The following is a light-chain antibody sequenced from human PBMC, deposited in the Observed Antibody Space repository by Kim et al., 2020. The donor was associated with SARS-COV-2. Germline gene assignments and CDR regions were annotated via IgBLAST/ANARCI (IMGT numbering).Light chain of an antibody. CDR2: KVS. Sequence: PAPNSGRSGQIPVSSDGNNYFNWFRQGPGQSPRRLIYKVSNRDSGVPDRSGASGSGTDFTLQVSRVEAEDVGVAYCMQGTLWAVTSVAETKRDI. CDR3: MQGTLWAVT. CDR1: QIPVSSDGNNY. J-gene: IGKJ3*01. V-gene: IGKV2-30*01.